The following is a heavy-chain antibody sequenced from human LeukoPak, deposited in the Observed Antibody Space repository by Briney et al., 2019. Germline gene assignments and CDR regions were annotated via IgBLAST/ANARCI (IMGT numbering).Heavy chain of an antibody. CDR3: AIFPFDY. V-gene: IGHV3-30*02. J-gene: IGHJ4*02. Sequence: GGSLRLSCAASGFTFSGYNIHWVRQAPGKGLEWVAFIQYDGTNKYYADSLKGRFTISRDNAKNSLYLQMNSLRAEDTAVYYCAIFPFDYWGQGTLVTVSS. D-gene: IGHD2-21*01. CDR1: GFTFSGYN. CDR2: IQYDGTNK.